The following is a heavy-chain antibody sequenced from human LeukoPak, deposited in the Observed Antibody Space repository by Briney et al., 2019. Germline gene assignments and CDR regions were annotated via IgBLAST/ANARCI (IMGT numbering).Heavy chain of an antibody. CDR3: ARDRIYGRPKPILFDY. Sequence: GGSLRLSCAASGLTFSSYSMNWVRQAPGKGLEWVSSISSSSSYIYYADSVKGRFTISRDNAKNSLYLQMNSLRAEDTAVYYCARDRIYGRPKPILFDYWGQGTLVTVSS. CDR2: ISSSSSYI. CDR1: GLTFSSYS. D-gene: IGHD2/OR15-2a*01. V-gene: IGHV3-21*01. J-gene: IGHJ4*02.